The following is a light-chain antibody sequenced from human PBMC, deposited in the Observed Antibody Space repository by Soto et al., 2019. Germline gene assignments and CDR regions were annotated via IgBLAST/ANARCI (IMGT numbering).Light chain of an antibody. V-gene: IGKV1-5*03. CDR3: QRYNDFQYI. CDR2: KAI. J-gene: IGKJ2*01. CDR1: QSISTW. Sequence: DIQMTQSPSTLSASVGDRVTITCRASQSISTWLAWYQQKPGKAPKLLIYKAINLQSGVPSRFSGSGSGTEFSLTISSLHSDDFATYYCQRYNDFQYIFGQGTKLEMK.